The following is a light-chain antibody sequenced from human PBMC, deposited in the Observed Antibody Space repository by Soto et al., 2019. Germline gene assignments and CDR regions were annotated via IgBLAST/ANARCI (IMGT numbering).Light chain of an antibody. V-gene: IGLV1-40*01. J-gene: IGLJ2*01. Sequence: QSVLTQPPSVSGAPGQRVTISCTGSSSNIGAGYDVHWYQQRPGTAPKLLIYGNNNRPSGVPDRCSGSKSGTSASLAITGLQAEDEADYYCQSYDSSLRGHVVFGGGTTLTVL. CDR2: GNN. CDR3: QSYDSSLRGHVV. CDR1: SSNIGAGYD.